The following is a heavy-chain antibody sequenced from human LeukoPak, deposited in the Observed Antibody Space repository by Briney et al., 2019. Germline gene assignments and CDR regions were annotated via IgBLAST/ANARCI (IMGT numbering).Heavy chain of an antibody. CDR2: IYYSGST. J-gene: IGHJ4*02. CDR3: ARGGGKRRIPGDY. CDR1: GGSISSGGYS. Sequence: SETLSLTCAVSGGSISSGGYSWSWIRQPPGKGLEWIGYIYYSGSTYYNPSLKSRVTISVDTSKNQFSLKLSSVTAADTAVYYCARGGGKRRIPGDYWGQGALVTVSS. D-gene: IGHD4-23*01. V-gene: IGHV4-30-4*08.